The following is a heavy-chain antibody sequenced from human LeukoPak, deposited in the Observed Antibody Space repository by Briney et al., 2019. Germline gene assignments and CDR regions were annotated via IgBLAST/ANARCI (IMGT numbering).Heavy chain of an antibody. CDR3: ARDLGGYSYGFIDY. Sequence: ASVKVSCKASGYTFTGYYMHWVRRAPGQGLEWMGWINPNSGGTNYAQKFQGRVTMTRDTSISTAYMELSRLRSDDTAVYYCARDLGGYSYGFIDYWGQGTLVTVSS. D-gene: IGHD5-18*01. J-gene: IGHJ4*02. V-gene: IGHV1-2*02. CDR2: INPNSGGT. CDR1: GYTFTGYY.